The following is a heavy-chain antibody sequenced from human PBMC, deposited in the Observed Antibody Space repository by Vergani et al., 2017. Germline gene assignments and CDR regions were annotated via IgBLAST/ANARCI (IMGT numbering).Heavy chain of an antibody. CDR1: GFTFSSYS. CDR2: ISSSSSTI. Sequence: EVQLVESGGGLVQPGGSLRLSCAASGFTFSSYSMNWVRQGPGKGLEWVSYISSSSSTIYYADPVKGRFTITRDNAKNSLYLQMNSLRTEDTAVYYCARDSGYYGGFDYWGQGTLVTVSS. V-gene: IGHV3-48*01. D-gene: IGHD3-22*01. J-gene: IGHJ4*02. CDR3: ARDSGYYGGFDY.